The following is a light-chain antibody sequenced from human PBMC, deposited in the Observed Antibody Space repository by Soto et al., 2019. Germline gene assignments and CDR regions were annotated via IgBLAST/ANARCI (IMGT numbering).Light chain of an antibody. CDR2: DND. Sequence: QSELTQPPSVSAAAGQKVTISCSGSSSNIGDNYVSWYQQVPGTATKLLIYDNDQRSSGTPDRFSAYKAGTSATLGITGLQAGDEADYYCGTWDSSLSVAVFGGGTQLTVL. CDR1: SSNIGDNY. J-gene: IGLJ7*01. CDR3: GTWDSSLSVAV. V-gene: IGLV1-51*01.